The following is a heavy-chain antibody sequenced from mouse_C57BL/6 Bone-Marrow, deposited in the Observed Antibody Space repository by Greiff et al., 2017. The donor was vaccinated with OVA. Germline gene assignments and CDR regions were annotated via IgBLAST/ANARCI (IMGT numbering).Heavy chain of an antibody. CDR1: GYAFSSYW. CDR2: IYPGDGDT. V-gene: IGHV1-80*01. Sequence: QVQLKEPGAELVKPGASVKISCKASGYAFSSYWMNWVKQRPGKGLEWIGQIYPGDGDTNYNGKFTGKATLTADKSSSTAYMQLSSLTSKDSAVYFCSIHESSYWYFDVWGTGTTVTVSS. J-gene: IGHJ1*03. D-gene: IGHD1-3*01. CDR3: SIHESSYWYFDV.